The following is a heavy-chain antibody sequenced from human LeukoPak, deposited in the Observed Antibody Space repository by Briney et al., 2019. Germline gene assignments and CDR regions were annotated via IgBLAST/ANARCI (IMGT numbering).Heavy chain of an antibody. CDR3: ARDLTSLNWFDP. J-gene: IGHJ5*02. D-gene: IGHD1-14*01. V-gene: IGHV1-2*02. Sequence: ASVKVSCKASGYTFTGYYMHWERQAPGQGLEWMGWINPSSGGTNYAQKFQGRVTMTRDTSISTAYMELSRLRSDDTAVYYCARDLTSLNWFDPWGQGTLVTVSS. CDR1: GYTFTGYY. CDR2: INPSSGGT.